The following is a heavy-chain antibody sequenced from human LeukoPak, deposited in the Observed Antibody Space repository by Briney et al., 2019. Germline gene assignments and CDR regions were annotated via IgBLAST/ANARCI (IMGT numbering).Heavy chain of an antibody. Sequence: GGSLRLSCAVSGFAFSNYAMSWVRQAPGKGLEWISGISGSGASTYYADSVKGRFTISRDDSRNTLYLQMNSLRGDDTAVYYCAKDVGKWESLHFFDYWGQGTLVTVSS. V-gene: IGHV3-23*01. CDR2: ISGSGAST. J-gene: IGHJ4*02. D-gene: IGHD1-26*01. CDR3: AKDVGKWESLHFFDY. CDR1: GFAFSNYA.